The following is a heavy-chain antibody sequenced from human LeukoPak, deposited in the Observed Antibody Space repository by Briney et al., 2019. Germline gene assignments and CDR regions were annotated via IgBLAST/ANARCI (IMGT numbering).Heavy chain of an antibody. CDR1: GFTFSSYG. J-gene: IGHJ4*02. V-gene: IGHV3-23*01. CDR2: ISGSGGST. D-gene: IGHD1-7*01. Sequence: GGSLILSCAASGFTFSSYGMSWVRQAPGKGLEWVSAISGSGGSTYYADSVKGRFTISRDNSKNTLYLQMNSLRAEDTAVYYCAKDLNLRYFDYWGQGTLVTVSS. CDR3: AKDLNLRYFDY.